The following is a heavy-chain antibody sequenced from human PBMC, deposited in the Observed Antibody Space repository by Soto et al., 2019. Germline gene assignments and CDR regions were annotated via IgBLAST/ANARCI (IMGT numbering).Heavy chain of an antibody. CDR2: IYYSGST. D-gene: IGHD4-17*01. J-gene: IGHJ4*02. CDR3: ATNDYGDYVRI. Sequence: PSETLSLTCTVSGGSISSGGYYWSWIRQHPGKGLEWIGYIYYSGSTYYNPSLKSRVTISVDTSKNQFSLKLSSVTAADTAVYYCATNDYGDYVRIWGQGTLVTVSS. V-gene: IGHV4-31*03. CDR1: GGSISSGGYY.